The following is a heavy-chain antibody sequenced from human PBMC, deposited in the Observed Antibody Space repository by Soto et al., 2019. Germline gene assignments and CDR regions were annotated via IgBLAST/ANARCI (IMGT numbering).Heavy chain of an antibody. Sequence: PSETLSLTCTVSGGSISSSNYYWDWIRQPPGKGLEWIGSIYYSGSTYYKPSLKSRVTISVDTSKNQFSLKLSSVTAADTAVYYCARIRARRHDDYWGQGTLVTVSS. J-gene: IGHJ4*02. CDR2: IYYSGST. V-gene: IGHV4-39*01. D-gene: IGHD1-1*01. CDR3: ARIRARRHDDY. CDR1: GGSISSSNYY.